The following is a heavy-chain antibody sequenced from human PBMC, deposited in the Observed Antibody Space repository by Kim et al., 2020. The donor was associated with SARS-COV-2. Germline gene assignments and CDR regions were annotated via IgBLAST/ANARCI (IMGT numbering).Heavy chain of an antibody. D-gene: IGHD6-25*01. CDR3: AKDFAAAAADAFDI. V-gene: IGHV3-23*01. J-gene: IGHJ3*02. Sequence: ADYVKGRFTISRDNSKNTLYLQMNSLRAEDTAVYYCAKDFAAAAADAFDIWGQGTMVTVSS.